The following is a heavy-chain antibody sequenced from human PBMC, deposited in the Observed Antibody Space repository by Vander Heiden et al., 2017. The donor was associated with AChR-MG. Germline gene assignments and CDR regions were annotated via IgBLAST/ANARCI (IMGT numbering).Heavy chain of an antibody. J-gene: IGHJ4*02. Sequence: QVQLQDSGPGPAKPSEALSLTCTVPGGPSTNSYWIWIRQPPGKGLEGIGYIYYTGSTYYNTSLERQVTISVDTSKNQLSLKLTSVTAADTAVYYCARGGWSLDYWGQGTLVTVSS. D-gene: IGHD6-19*01. CDR1: GGPSTNSY. CDR2: IYYTGST. V-gene: IGHV4-59*01. CDR3: ARGGWSLDY.